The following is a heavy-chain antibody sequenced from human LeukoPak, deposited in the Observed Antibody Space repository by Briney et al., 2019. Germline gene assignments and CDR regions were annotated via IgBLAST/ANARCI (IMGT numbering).Heavy chain of an antibody. CDR3: AKDSLRAATSYYYYMDV. CDR2: ISWNSGSI. D-gene: IGHD6-13*01. V-gene: IGHV3-9*01. Sequence: GGSLRLSCAASGFTIYDYAMRWVRQAPGKGLEWVSGISWNSGSIGYADSVKGRFTISRDNAKNSLYLQMNSLRAEDTALYYCAKDSLRAATSYYYYMDVWGKGTTVTVSS. CDR1: GFTIYDYA. J-gene: IGHJ6*03.